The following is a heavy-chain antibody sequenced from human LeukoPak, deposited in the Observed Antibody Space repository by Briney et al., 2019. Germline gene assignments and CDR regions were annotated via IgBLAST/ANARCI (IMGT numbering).Heavy chain of an antibody. CDR1: GFTFSSYA. J-gene: IGHJ4*02. Sequence: GGSLRLSCAASGFTFSSYAMSWVRQAPGKGLEWVSAISGSGGSTYYADSVKGRFTITRDNSKNTLYLQMNSLRAEDTAVYYCAKSHPLAVAGALDYWGQGTLVTVSS. CDR3: AKSHPLAVAGALDY. CDR2: ISGSGGST. V-gene: IGHV3-23*01. D-gene: IGHD6-19*01.